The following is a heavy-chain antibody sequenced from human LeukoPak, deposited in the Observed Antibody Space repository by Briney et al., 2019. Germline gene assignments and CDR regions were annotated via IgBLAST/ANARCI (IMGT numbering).Heavy chain of an antibody. CDR1: GGSINSYY. D-gene: IGHD3-10*01. Sequence: KPSETLSLTCTVSGGSINSYYWSGIRQPPGKGLEWIGFIYYSGTTSYNPSLKNRVTISVDTSKNQFSLRLSSVTAADTALYYCARYLSSGLDYWGQGTLVTVSS. V-gene: IGHV4-59*01. J-gene: IGHJ4*02. CDR3: ARYLSSGLDY. CDR2: IYYSGTT.